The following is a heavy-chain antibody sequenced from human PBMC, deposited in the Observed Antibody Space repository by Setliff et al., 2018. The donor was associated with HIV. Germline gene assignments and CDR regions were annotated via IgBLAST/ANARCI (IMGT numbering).Heavy chain of an antibody. CDR2: LNSFNAIT. J-gene: IGHJ5*02. CDR3: ARDLRGYNNWFDP. V-gene: IGHV1-18*01. D-gene: IGHD3-9*01. CDR1: GYTFTSYG. Sequence: ASVKVSCKASGYTFTSYGISWVRQAPGQGLEWMGWLNSFNAITNHAQKFQGRVTMTTETSTSTAYMELRSLRSDDTAVYYCARDLRGYNNWFDPWGQGTLVTVSS.